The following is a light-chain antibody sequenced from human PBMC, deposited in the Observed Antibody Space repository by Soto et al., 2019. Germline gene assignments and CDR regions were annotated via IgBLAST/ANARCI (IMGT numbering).Light chain of an antibody. CDR2: DAS. V-gene: IGKV1-12*01. J-gene: IGKJ5*01. Sequence: DMQMTQSPSSVSASVGDRVTITCRASQDISSWLAWYQQKPGKAPKLLIYDASSLQSGVPSRFSGSRSGTDFTLTISSLQPEDFATYYCQQTNSLPAFGQGTRLDIK. CDR1: QDISSW. CDR3: QQTNSLPA.